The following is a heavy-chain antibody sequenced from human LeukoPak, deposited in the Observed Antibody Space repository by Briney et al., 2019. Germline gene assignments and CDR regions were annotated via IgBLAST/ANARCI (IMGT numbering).Heavy chain of an antibody. D-gene: IGHD3-16*02. Sequence: ASVKVSCKASGYTFTSYGISWVRQAPGQGLEWMGWISAYNGNTNYAQKLQGRVTMTTDTSTSTAYMELRSLRSDDTAVHYCARVCSRYYDYVWGSYPFDYWGQGTLVTVSS. CDR3: ARVCSRYYDYVWGSYPFDY. CDR1: GYTFTSYG. CDR2: ISAYNGNT. V-gene: IGHV1-18*01. J-gene: IGHJ4*02.